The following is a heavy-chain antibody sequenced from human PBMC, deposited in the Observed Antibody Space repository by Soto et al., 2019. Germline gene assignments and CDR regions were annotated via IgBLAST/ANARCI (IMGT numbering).Heavy chain of an antibody. Sequence: GGSLRLSCAATGFTFSTYWMHWVRQGPGKGLVWVSRISTDGSSTTYADSVRGRFTISRDNAKNTLYLQMNSLRAEDTAVYYCARATGSNHPFDYWGQGSLVTVSS. D-gene: IGHD2-2*01. V-gene: IGHV3-74*01. CDR1: GFTFSTYW. CDR3: ARATGSNHPFDY. J-gene: IGHJ4*02. CDR2: ISTDGSST.